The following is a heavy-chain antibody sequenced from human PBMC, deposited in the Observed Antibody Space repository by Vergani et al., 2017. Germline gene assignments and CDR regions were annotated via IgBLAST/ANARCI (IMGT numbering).Heavy chain of an antibody. CDR3: ARDSGTDRTRLFFDY. V-gene: IGHV1-46*03. CDR1: GYTFTSYY. Sequence: QVQLVQSGAEVKKPGASVKVSCKASGYTFTSYYMHWVRQAPGQGLEWMGIINPSGGSTSYAQEFQGRVTMTRDTSTSTVYMELSSLRSEDTAVYYCARDSGTDRTRLFFDYWGQGTLVTVSS. J-gene: IGHJ4*02. D-gene: IGHD2-15*01. CDR2: INPSGGST.